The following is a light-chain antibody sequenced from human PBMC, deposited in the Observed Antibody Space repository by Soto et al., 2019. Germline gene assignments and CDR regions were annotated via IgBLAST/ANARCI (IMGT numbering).Light chain of an antibody. J-gene: IGKJ1*01. CDR3: QQSYSTTWT. CDR2: AAS. Sequence: DIQMTQSPSSLSASVGDRVTITCRASQGISTYLNWYQKKPGKAPKLLIYAASSLQSWVPSRFSGSGSETDFTLTISSLQPEDFATYSCQQSYSTTWTFGQGTKVEIK. CDR1: QGISTY. V-gene: IGKV1-39*01.